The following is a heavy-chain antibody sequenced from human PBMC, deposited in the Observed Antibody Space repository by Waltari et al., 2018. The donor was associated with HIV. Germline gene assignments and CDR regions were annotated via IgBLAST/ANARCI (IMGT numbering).Heavy chain of an antibody. D-gene: IGHD1-26*01. CDR3: AREIALLLSGSDFDYYGMDV. CDR2: MYGEEIT. V-gene: IGHV3-66*02. CDR1: GFSVSSHY. J-gene: IGHJ6*02. Sequence: EVQLVQSGGGMVQPGGSLRLSCAASGFSVSSHYTAWVRQIPGKGLGWLSLMYGEEITDYADSVKCRFTVSRDNSKNTLLLQMNSLRPEDTAVYYCAREIALLLSGSDFDYYGMDVWGQGTTVSVSS.